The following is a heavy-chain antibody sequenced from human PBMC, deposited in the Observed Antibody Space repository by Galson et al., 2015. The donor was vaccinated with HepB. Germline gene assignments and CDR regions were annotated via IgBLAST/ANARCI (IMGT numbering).Heavy chain of an antibody. CDR3: ARATRIAVANWFDP. CDR2: INPNSGGT. J-gene: IGHJ5*02. V-gene: IGHV1-2*02. D-gene: IGHD6-19*01. Sequence: SVKVSCKASGYTFTGYYMHWVRQAPGQGLEWMGWINPNSGGTNYAQKFQGRVTMTRDTSISTAYMELSRLRSDDTAVYYCARATRIAVANWFDPWGQGTLVTVSS. CDR1: GYTFTGYY.